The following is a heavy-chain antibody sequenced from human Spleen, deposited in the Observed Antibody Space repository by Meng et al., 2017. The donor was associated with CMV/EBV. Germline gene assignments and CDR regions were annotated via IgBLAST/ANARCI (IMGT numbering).Heavy chain of an antibody. V-gene: IGHV3-9*01. D-gene: IGHD3-22*01. J-gene: IGHJ3*02. Sequence: GGSLRLSCAASGFSFDDYAMHWVRQAPGKGLEWVSGISWNSGTIAYADSVKGRFTISRDNANNSLYLQLNGLRAEDTAVYYCARDTGSSGYYPRAFNIWGQGTMVTVSS. CDR3: ARDTGSSGYYPRAFNI. CDR1: GFSFDDYA. CDR2: ISWNSGTI.